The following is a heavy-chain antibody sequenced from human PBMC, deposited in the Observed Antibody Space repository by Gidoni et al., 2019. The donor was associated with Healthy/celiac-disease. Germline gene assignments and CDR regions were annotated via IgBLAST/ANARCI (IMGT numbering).Heavy chain of an antibody. J-gene: IGHJ6*03. CDR1: GGSIRSSSYY. V-gene: IGHV4-39*02. CDR2: IYYSGST. Sequence: QLQLQESGPGLVKPSETLSLTCTVSGGSIRSSSYYWGWIRQPPGKGLEWIGSIYYSGSTYYHPSLKSRVTISVDTSKNQFSLKLSSVTAADTAVYYCARDSSGWSRYYYYYMDVWGKGTTVTVSS. CDR3: ARDSSGWSRYYYYYMDV. D-gene: IGHD6-19*01.